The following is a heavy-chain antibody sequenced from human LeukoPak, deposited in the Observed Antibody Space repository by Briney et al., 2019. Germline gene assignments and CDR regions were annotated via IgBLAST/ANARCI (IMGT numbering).Heavy chain of an antibody. V-gene: IGHV4-34*01. D-gene: IGHD1-26*01. J-gene: IGHJ4*02. Sequence: SETLSLTCAVYGGSFSGYYWSWIRQPPGKGLEWIGEINHSGSTNYNPSLKSRVTISVDTSKNQFSLKLSSVTAADTAVYYCAGVRVGATPGDYLDYWGQGTLVTVSS. CDR3: AGVRVGATPGDYLDY. CDR1: GGSFSGYY. CDR2: INHSGST.